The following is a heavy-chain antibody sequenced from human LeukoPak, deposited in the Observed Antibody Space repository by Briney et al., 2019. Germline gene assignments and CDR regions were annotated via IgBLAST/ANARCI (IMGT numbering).Heavy chain of an antibody. Sequence: PGGSLRLSCAASGFTFSSYWTGWVRQAPGKGLEWVASINQDGSEKYYVDSVKGRFTISRDNAKSSLYLQMNSLRAEDTAVYYCARVEDYDILTGFDYWGQGTLVTVSS. CDR1: GFTFSSYW. D-gene: IGHD3-9*01. J-gene: IGHJ4*02. CDR3: ARVEDYDILTGFDY. CDR2: INQDGSEK. V-gene: IGHV3-7*01.